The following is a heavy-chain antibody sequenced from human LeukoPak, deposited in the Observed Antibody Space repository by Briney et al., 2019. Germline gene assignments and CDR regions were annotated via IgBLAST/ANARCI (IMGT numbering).Heavy chain of an antibody. Sequence: GGSLSLSCAASGFTFSSYAMSWVRQAPGKGLEWVSAISGSGGSTYYADSVKGRFTISRDNSKNTLYLQMNSLRAEDTAVYYCAKAKLLWFGESQYYFDYWGQGTLVTVSS. CDR2: ISGSGGST. D-gene: IGHD3-10*01. CDR1: GFTFSSYA. J-gene: IGHJ4*02. V-gene: IGHV3-23*01. CDR3: AKAKLLWFGESQYYFDY.